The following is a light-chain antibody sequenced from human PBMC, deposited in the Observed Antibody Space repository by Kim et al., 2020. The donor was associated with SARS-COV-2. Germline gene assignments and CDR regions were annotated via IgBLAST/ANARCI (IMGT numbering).Light chain of an antibody. J-gene: IGKJ5*01. CDR2: DAA. CDR1: QSVNSQ. V-gene: IGKV3D-20*01. Sequence: LSPGERATLSCRGGQSVNSQLGWFQQKPGRAPRLLIYDAASRAKGMPDRFSGTGSGTDFTLTISRLEPEDFAVYHCQQYGSSPITFGQGKRLEIK. CDR3: QQYGSSPIT.